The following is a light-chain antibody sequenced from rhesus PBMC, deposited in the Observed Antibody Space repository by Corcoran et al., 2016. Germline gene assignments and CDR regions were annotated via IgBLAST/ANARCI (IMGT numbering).Light chain of an antibody. CDR1: QGISSW. Sequence: DIQMTQSPSSLSASVGDRVTITCRASQGISSWLAWYQQKSGKAPKLLIYTASSLQSGVASRFSGSGSGTVFTLTLNRLQPEAFATSYCKPYTSAPLTFGGGTKVEIK. CDR2: TAS. V-gene: IGKV1-21*01. CDR3: KPYTSAPLT. J-gene: IGKJ4*01.